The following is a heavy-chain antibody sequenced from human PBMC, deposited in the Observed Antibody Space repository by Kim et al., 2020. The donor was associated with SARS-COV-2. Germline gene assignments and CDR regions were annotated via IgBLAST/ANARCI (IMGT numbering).Heavy chain of an antibody. CDR1: GLTFSSYW. V-gene: IGHV3-7*03. CDR2: IKQDGSEK. J-gene: IGHJ6*02. CDR3: ARDFTVTTHYYYGMDV. Sequence: GGSLRLSCAASGLTFSSYWMNWVRQAPGKGLEWVANIKQDGSEKYYVDSVKGRFTISRDNAKNSLSLQMNSLRAEDTAVYYCARDFTVTTHYYYGMDVCGPGTTVTVSS. D-gene: IGHD4-17*01.